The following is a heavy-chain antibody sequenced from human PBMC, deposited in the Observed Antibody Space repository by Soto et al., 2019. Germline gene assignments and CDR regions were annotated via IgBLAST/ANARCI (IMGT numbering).Heavy chain of an antibody. CDR3: GRDGLGGGLSHLDY. V-gene: IGHV3-23*01. J-gene: IGHJ4*02. CDR1: GITFNDYA. CDR2: ITSGGGST. D-gene: IGHD3-16*01. Sequence: EVHLLESGGGLVQPGGSLRLSCVASGITFNDYAMTWVRQAPGKGLEWVSGITSGGGSTSYADSVKGRFTISRDNSKNTLYLQMNSLRAEDTAVYYCGRDGLGGGLSHLDYWGRGTLVTVSS.